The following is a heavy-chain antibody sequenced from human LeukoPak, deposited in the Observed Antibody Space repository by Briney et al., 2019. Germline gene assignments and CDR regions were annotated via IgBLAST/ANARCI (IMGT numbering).Heavy chain of an antibody. D-gene: IGHD2-2*01. J-gene: IGHJ4*02. CDR3: AREGPHEVVVPAAPQDDY. CDR2: IYSGGST. CDR1: GFTVSTNY. Sequence: PGGSLRLSCAASGFTVSTNYMSWVRQAPGKGLEWVSVIYSGGSTYYADSVKGRFTISRDNSKNTLYLQMNSLRAEDTAVYYCAREGPHEVVVPAAPQDDYWGQGTLVTVSS. V-gene: IGHV3-53*01.